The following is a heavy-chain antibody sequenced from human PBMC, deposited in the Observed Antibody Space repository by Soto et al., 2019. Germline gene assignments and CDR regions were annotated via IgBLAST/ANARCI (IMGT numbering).Heavy chain of an antibody. D-gene: IGHD3-3*01. CDR3: ARRVSASAGSWFDP. Sequence: QLQLQESGSGLVKPSQTLSLTCAVSGGSIRSGGDSWIWIRQPPGKELEWIGYIYHYGNAYYNPSLKSRVTISVDRSKNQFSLQLTSVTAADTAVYYCARRVSASAGSWFDPWGQGTLVTVSS. V-gene: IGHV4-30-2*01. CDR2: IYHYGNA. J-gene: IGHJ5*02. CDR1: GGSIRSGGDS.